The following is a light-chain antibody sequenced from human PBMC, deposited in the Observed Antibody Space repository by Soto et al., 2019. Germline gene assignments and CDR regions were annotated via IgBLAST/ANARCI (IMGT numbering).Light chain of an antibody. Sequence: EIVMTQSPATLSLSPGDTATLSCRASQSVDTNLAWYLQKPGQAPRRLMYGVSTWGTGVTARFSGSGSGTEFTLTISSLQSEDFAIYYGQQYKSWPITCGQGTRLEIK. CDR3: QQYKSWPIT. CDR2: GVS. V-gene: IGKV3D-15*01. J-gene: IGKJ5*01. CDR1: QSVDTN.